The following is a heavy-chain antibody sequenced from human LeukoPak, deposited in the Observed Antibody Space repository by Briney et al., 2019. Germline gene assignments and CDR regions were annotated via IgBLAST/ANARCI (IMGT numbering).Heavy chain of an antibody. V-gene: IGHV4-39*01. J-gene: IGHJ4*02. D-gene: IGHD3-3*01. Sequence: SETLSLTCSVSGDSLSSTVYYWGWIRQPPGKVLQWIGNIFYSGTTYYNPSLKSRVSISVDMSKNQFSLRLSSVTAADTAVYDCARQAGHDLGFWYFDYWGQGTLVTVSS. CDR1: GDSLSSTVYY. CDR2: IFYSGTT. CDR3: ARQAGHDLGFWYFDY.